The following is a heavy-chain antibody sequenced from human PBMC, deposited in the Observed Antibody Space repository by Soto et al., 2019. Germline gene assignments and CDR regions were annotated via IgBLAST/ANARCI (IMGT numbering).Heavy chain of an antibody. Sequence: ETLSLTCPVSGGSISSSVYFWGWIRQSPGKGLEWIGSINYSGSTYYNPSLTSRVAISVDTSKNRFSLTVSSVTAADTAVYYCARSHRPGIAAAFDYWGQGTLVTVSS. J-gene: IGHJ4*02. CDR3: ARSHRPGIAAAFDY. CDR2: INYSGST. CDR1: GGSISSSVYF. V-gene: IGHV4-39*01. D-gene: IGHD6-13*01.